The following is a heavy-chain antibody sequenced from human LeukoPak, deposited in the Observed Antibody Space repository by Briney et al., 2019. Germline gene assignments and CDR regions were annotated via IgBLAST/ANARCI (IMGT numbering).Heavy chain of an antibody. Sequence: SATLSLTCPVSGGSISSYYWSWIRQPPGKGLEWIGYIYYSGSTNYNPSLKSRVTISVDTSKNQFSLKLSSVTAADTAVSYCARSNSGYDFDLLFDYWGQGTLVAVSS. J-gene: IGHJ4*02. CDR2: IYYSGST. V-gene: IGHV4-59*01. CDR3: ARSNSGYDFDLLFDY. D-gene: IGHD5-12*01. CDR1: GGSISSYY.